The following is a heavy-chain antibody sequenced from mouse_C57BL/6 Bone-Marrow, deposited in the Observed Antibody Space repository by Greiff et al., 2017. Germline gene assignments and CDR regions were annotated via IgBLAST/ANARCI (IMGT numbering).Heavy chain of an antibody. CDR1: GFTFTDYY. J-gene: IGHJ3*01. D-gene: IGHD2-2*01. CDR3: ARYCGYDGFAY. Sequence: EVKLMESGGGLVQPGGSLSLSCAASGFTFTDYYMSWVRQPPGKALEWLGFIRNKANGYTTEYSASVKGRFTISRDNSQSILYLQMNALRAEDSATYYCARYCGYDGFAYWGQVTLVTVSA. V-gene: IGHV7-3*01. CDR2: IRNKANGYTT.